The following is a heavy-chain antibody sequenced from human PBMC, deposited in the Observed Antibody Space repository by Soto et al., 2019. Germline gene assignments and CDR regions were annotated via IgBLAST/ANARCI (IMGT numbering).Heavy chain of an antibody. D-gene: IGHD5-12*01. V-gene: IGHV3-48*03. CDR3: AKEKSVMNSGYDAFDV. CDR1: GFAFSSYE. J-gene: IGHJ3*01. Sequence: GGSLRLSCAASGFAFSSYEMDWVRQAPGKGLEWIAYMSAGGTIHYADSVKGRFTISRDNAKNSLYLEMNSLRAEDTAVYYCAKEKSVMNSGYDAFDVWGEGKTVTGS. CDR2: MSAGGTI.